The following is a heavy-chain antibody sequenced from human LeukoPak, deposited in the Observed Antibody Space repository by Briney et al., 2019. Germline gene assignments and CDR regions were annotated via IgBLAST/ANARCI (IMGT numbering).Heavy chain of an antibody. CDR1: RYTFTPSY. Sequence: APLKVSSTASRYTFTPSYMHWVRQAPGQGLEWMGSMHPNSGDTGYAQKFQGRVTMTSNTSISTAYMELSSLRSEDTAVYYCARGWNSGGDWGQGTLVTVSS. J-gene: IGHJ4*02. D-gene: IGHD2-21*01. V-gene: IGHV1-8*02. CDR3: ARGWNSGGD. CDR2: MHPNSGDT.